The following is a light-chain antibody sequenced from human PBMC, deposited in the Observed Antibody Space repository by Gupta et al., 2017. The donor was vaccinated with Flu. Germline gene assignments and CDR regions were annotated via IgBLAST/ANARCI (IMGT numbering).Light chain of an antibody. Sequence: PGTLSLSPGETATLSCRASESVNKDLAWNQQKPGQAPRLLIYEASNRATGTPARFSGSGSGTDFTLTISSLEPEDFAVYYCQQRINWPHTFGQGTKIEIK. CDR2: EAS. V-gene: IGKV3-11*01. J-gene: IGKJ2*01. CDR1: ESVNKD. CDR3: QQRINWPHT.